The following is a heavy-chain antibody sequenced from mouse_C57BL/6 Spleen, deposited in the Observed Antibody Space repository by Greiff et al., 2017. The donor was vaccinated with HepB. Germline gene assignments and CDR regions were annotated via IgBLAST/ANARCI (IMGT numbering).Heavy chain of an antibody. CDR3: ARDRSYYRNYDAMDY. V-gene: IGHV5-16*01. Sequence: DVKLVESEGGLVQPGSSMKLSCTASGFTFSDYYMAWVRQVPEKGLEWVANINYDGSSTYYLDSLKSRFIISRDNAKNILYLQMSSLKSEDTATYYCARDRSYYRNYDAMDYWGQGTSVTVPS. CDR2: INYDGSST. D-gene: IGHD2-10*01. J-gene: IGHJ4*01. CDR1: GFTFSDYY.